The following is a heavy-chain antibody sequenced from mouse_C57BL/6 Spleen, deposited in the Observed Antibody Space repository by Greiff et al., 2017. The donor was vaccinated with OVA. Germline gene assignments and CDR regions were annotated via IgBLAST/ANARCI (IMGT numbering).Heavy chain of an antibody. CDR2: ISDGGSYT. D-gene: IGHD2-3*01. J-gene: IGHJ2*01. Sequence: DVHLVESGGGLVKPGGSLKLSCAASGFTFSSYAMSWVRQTPEKRLEWVATISDGGSYTYYPDNVKGRFTISRDNAKNNLYLQMSHLKSEDTAMYYCARGLDGYYFDYWGQGTTLTVSS. CDR1: GFTFSSYA. V-gene: IGHV5-4*01. CDR3: ARGLDGYYFDY.